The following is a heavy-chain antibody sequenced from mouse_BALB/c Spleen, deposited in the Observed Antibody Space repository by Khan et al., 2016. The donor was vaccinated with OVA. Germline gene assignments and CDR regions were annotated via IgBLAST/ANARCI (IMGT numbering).Heavy chain of an antibody. V-gene: IGHV5-17*02. CDR3: ATSYFYGYYFDY. CDR1: GFTFSSYG. CDR2: VSGDSDTI. J-gene: IGHJ2*01. Sequence: EVELVESGGGLVQPGGSRKLSCAASGFTFSSYGMHWVRPAPEKGLEWVAYVSGDSDTIFYADTVKGRFTISRDNPKNTLFLQMTSLMSEDTASYYCATSYFYGYYFDYWGPGTTLTVSS. D-gene: IGHD1-1*01.